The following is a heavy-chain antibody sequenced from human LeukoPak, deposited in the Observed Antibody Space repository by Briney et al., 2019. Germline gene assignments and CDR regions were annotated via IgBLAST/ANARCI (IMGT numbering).Heavy chain of an antibody. Sequence: GGSLRLSCAGSGFTFSSCEMTWVRQAPGKGLEWVSAISGSGDSTYYADSVKGRFTISRDNSKNTLHLQMNSMRAEDTAVYYCARSFWNDLEYYYNGLDVWGQGTTVTVSS. CDR3: ARSFWNDLEYYYNGLDV. J-gene: IGHJ6*02. CDR2: ISGSGDST. CDR1: GFTFSSCE. D-gene: IGHD1-1*01. V-gene: IGHV3-23*01.